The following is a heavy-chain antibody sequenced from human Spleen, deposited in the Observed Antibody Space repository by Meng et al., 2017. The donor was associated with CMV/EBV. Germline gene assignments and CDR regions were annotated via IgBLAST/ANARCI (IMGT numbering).Heavy chain of an antibody. CDR3: ARDRRDYWSGYGMDV. D-gene: IGHD3-3*01. Sequence: ASVKVSCKASGYIFTNYGVSWVRQAPGQGLEWMGWISAYNGNIDYAPKFQGRVTMTTDTATSTAYMELRSLRSDDTALYYCARDRRDYWSGYGMDVWGQGTTVTVSS. CDR2: ISAYNGNI. CDR1: GYIFTNYG. V-gene: IGHV1-18*01. J-gene: IGHJ6*02.